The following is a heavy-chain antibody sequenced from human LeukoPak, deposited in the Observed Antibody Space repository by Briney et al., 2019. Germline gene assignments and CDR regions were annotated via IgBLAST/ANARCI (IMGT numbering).Heavy chain of an antibody. V-gene: IGHV3-48*03. CDR3: AVGWEYFQQ. CDR2: ISSSGSTK. CDR1: GFTFSSYE. J-gene: IGHJ1*01. Sequence: RLSCAASGFTFSSYEMNWVRQAPGKGLEWVSYISSSGSTKYYADSVKGRFTISRDNAKNSLYLQMNSLRAEDTAVYFCAVGWEYFQQWGQGTLVTVSS.